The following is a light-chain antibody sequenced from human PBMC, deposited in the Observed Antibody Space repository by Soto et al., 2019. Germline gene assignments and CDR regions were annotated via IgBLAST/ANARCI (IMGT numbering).Light chain of an antibody. J-gene: IGLJ1*01. CDR2: EVN. CDR1: SSDVGGYNY. CDR3: SSYGGYNNVV. V-gene: IGLV2-8*01. Sequence: QSALTQPPSASGSPGQSVTISCTGTSSDVGGYNYVSWFQQHPGKAPKLIIHEVNQRPSGVPDRFSGSKSGNTASLTVSGLQAEDEGTYYCSSYGGYNNVVFETGTKLTVL.